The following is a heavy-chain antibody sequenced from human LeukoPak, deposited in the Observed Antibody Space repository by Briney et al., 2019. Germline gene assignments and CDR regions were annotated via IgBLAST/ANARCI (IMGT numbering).Heavy chain of an antibody. D-gene: IGHD3-22*01. J-gene: IGHJ4*02. V-gene: IGHV3-23*01. Sequence: GGSLRLSCAASGFTFSSYAVSWVRQPPGKGLEWVSAISGSGGNTDYADSVKGRFTISRDNSKNTLYLQMNSLRAEDTAVYYCAKGVDSRGYSLFDYWGQGTLVTVSS. CDR3: AKGVDSRGYSLFDY. CDR1: GFTFSSYA. CDR2: ISGSGGNT.